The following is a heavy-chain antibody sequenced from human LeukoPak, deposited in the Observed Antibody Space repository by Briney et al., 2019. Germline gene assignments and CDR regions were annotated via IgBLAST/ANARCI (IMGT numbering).Heavy chain of an antibody. D-gene: IGHD3-10*01. J-gene: IGHJ4*02. CDR3: ARAPAEVYGSGSYYYLDY. CDR2: INPNSGGT. V-gene: IGHV1-2*04. CDR1: GYTFTGYY. Sequence: ASVKVSCKASGYTFTGYYMHWVRQAPGQGLEWMGWINPNSGGTNYAQKFQGWVTMTRDTSISTAYMELSGLRSDDTAVYYCARAPAEVYGSGSYYYLDYWGQGTLVTVSS.